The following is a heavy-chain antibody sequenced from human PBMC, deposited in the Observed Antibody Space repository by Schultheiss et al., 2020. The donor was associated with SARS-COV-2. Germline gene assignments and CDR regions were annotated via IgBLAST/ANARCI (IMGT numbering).Heavy chain of an antibody. CDR2: ISSSSSTI. CDR3: ARWNLGFDP. Sequence: GGSLRLSCAASGFTFSSYAMHWVRQAPGKGLEWVSYISSSSSTIYYADSVKGRFTISRENAKNSLYLQMNSLRVGDTAVYYCARWNLGFDPWGQGTLVTVSS. V-gene: IGHV3-48*01. CDR1: GFTFSSYA. J-gene: IGHJ5*02. D-gene: IGHD1-1*01.